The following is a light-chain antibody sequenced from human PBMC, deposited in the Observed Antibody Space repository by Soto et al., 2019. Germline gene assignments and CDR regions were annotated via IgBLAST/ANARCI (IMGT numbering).Light chain of an antibody. Sequence: LMTQSPASLSVSTGERATLSCRASQNIYSNIAWYQQRPGQAPRLLIYRASTRATGVPARFSGSGSGTEFTLTISSLQSEDFAVYYCQQYNNWPGAFGGGTKVDIK. CDR2: RAS. J-gene: IGKJ4*01. CDR3: QQYNNWPGA. V-gene: IGKV3-15*01. CDR1: QNIYSN.